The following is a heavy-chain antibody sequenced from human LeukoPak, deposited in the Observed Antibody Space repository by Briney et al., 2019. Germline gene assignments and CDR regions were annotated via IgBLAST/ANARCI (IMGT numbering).Heavy chain of an antibody. D-gene: IGHD3-3*01. Sequence: GASVKVSCKASGGTFSSYAISWVRQAPGQGLEWMGGIIPIFGTANYAQKFQGRVTITADESTSTAYMELSSLRSEDTAVYYCAGGGFLEWSDDYYYYMAGWGKGTTVTVSS. CDR3: AGGGFLEWSDDYYYYMAG. V-gene: IGHV1-69*13. CDR2: IIPIFGTA. CDR1: GGTFSSYA. J-gene: IGHJ6*03.